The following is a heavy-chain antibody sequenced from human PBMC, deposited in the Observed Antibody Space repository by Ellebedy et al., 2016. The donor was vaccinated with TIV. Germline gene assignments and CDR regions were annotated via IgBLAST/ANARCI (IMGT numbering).Heavy chain of an antibody. CDR1: GGSISRSSYY. J-gene: IGHJ5*02. CDR2: VYYSGST. CDR3: ARGGISNH. D-gene: IGHD2-15*01. V-gene: IGHV4-39*01. Sequence: SETLSLTCSVSGGSISRSSYYWGWIRQPPGKGLEWIGSVYYSGSTYYNPSLNSRVSISVDTSKNQFSLKLSSVTAADTAVYYCARGGISNHWGQGTLVTVSS.